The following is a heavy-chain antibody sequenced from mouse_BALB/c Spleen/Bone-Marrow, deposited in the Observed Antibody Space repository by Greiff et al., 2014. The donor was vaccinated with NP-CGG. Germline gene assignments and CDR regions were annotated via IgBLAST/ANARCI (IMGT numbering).Heavy chain of an antibody. CDR2: IYPGAVYT. CDR1: GYTFTNYW. V-gene: IGHV1-63*02. Sequence: VQVVESGAELVRPGTSVKMSCKAAGYTFTNYWMGWVKQRPGHGLEWIGDIYPGAVYTNYNEKFKGKATLTADTSSSTAYMQLSSLTSEDSAIYYCAIHGEAMDYWGQGTSVTVSS. J-gene: IGHJ4*01. CDR3: AIHGEAMDY.